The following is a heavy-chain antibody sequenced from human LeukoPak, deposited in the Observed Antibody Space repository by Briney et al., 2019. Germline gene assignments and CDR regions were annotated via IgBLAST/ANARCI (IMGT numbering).Heavy chain of an antibody. D-gene: IGHD3-22*01. V-gene: IGHV4-61*02. CDR2: ISSSGST. CDR3: ARGPYSYDSSGAFDI. Sequence: SETLSLTCTVSGDSISSGDYYWSWVRQPAGKGLEWIGRISSSGSTNYNPSLKSRVTISVDTSKNQFSLKLSSVTAADTAVYFCARGPYSYDSSGAFDIWGQGTMVTVSS. CDR1: GDSISSGDYY. J-gene: IGHJ3*02.